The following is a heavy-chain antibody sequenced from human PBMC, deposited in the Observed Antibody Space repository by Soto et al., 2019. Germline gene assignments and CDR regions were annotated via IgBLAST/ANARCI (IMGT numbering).Heavy chain of an antibody. CDR3: ARAVAAGSSY. CDR1: GFTLSTYW. CDR2: INQDGSVK. Sequence: EVQLVESGGNLVQPWGSLRLSCAASGFTLSTYWMSWVRQAPGKGLEWVANINQDGSVKYYVDSVKGRFTISRDNAKNSMYLQMSSLRADDTAVYYCARAVAAGSSYWGQGTLVTVSS. V-gene: IGHV3-7*01. J-gene: IGHJ4*02. D-gene: IGHD6-13*01.